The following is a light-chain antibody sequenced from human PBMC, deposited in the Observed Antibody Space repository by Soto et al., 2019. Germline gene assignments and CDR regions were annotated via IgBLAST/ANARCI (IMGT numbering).Light chain of an antibody. CDR1: QSISTW. J-gene: IGKJ1*01. Sequence: DIQMTQYPSTLSSFVGARVTLPCRASQSISTWLAWYQQKPGKAPKLLIYKASNVESGVPSRFSGSGSGTDFTLTISRLEPEDFVVFYCYQYGSTPPTFAQRAKVDI. CDR3: YQYGSTPPT. CDR2: KAS. V-gene: IGKV1-5*03.